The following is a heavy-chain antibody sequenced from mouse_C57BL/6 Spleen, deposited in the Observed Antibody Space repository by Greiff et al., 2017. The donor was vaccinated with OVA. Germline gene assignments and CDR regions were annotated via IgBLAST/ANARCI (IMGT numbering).Heavy chain of an antibody. CDR2: IYPGDGDT. V-gene: IGHV1-80*01. J-gene: IGHJ4*01. CDR3: ARAGYDYDSAMDY. Sequence: VQLVESGAELVKPGASVKISCKASGYAFSSYWMNWVKQRPGKGLEWIGQIYPGDGDTNYNGKFKGKATLTADKSSSTAYMQLSSLTSEDSAVYFCARAGYDYDSAMDYWGQGTSVTVSS. CDR1: GYAFSSYW. D-gene: IGHD2-4*01.